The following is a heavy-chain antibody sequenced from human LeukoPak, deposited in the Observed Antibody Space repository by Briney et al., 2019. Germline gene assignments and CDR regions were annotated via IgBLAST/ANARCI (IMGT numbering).Heavy chain of an antibody. CDR3: ASSGTSGYYFDY. D-gene: IGHD2-15*01. J-gene: IGHJ4*02. CDR2: IYSGGST. Sequence: GGSLRLSCAASGFTVSSNYMSWVRQAPGKGLEWVSVIYSGGSTYYADSVKGRFTISRDNSKNTLYLQMSSLRAEDTAVYYCASSGTSGYYFDYWGQGTLVTVSS. V-gene: IGHV3-66*01. CDR1: GFTVSSNY.